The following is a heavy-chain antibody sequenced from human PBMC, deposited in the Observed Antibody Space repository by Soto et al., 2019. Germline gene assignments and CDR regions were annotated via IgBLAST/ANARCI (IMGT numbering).Heavy chain of an antibody. CDR3: ARDLEVTTMGYYYYGMDV. V-gene: IGHV3-21*01. Sequence: GGSLRLSCAASGFTFSSYSMNWVRQAPGKGLEWVSSISSSSSYIYYADSVKGRFTISRDNAKNSLYLQMNSLRAEDTAVYYCARDLEVTTMGYYYYGMDVWGQGTTVTVSS. CDR1: GFTFSSYS. D-gene: IGHD4-17*01. J-gene: IGHJ6*02. CDR2: ISSSSSYI.